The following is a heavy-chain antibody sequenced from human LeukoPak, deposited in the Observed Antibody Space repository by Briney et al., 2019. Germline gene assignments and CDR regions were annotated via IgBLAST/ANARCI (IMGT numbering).Heavy chain of an antibody. CDR2: IYYSGST. CDR3: ARQVSDYMDV. Sequence: PSETLSLTCAVYGGSFSGYYWSWIRQPPGKGLEWIGSIYYSGSTYYNPSLKSRVTISVDTSKNQFSLKLSSVTAADTAVYYCARQVSDYMDVWGKGTTVTISS. J-gene: IGHJ6*03. V-gene: IGHV4-34*01. CDR1: GGSFSGYY.